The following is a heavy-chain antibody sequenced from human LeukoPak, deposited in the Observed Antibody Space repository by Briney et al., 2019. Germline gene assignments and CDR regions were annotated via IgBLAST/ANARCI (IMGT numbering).Heavy chain of an antibody. CDR1: GFTFSSYW. V-gene: IGHV3-7*01. CDR2: IKPDGSEK. CDR3: AKGPPLLLYYYYGMDV. Sequence: GGSLRLSCAASGFTFSSYWMSWVRLAPGKGLEWLANIKPDGSEKSYVDSVKGRFTISRDNAKNSLYLQMNSLRAEDTAVYYCAKGPPLLLYYYYGMDVWGQGTTVTVSS. D-gene: IGHD2-15*01. J-gene: IGHJ6*02.